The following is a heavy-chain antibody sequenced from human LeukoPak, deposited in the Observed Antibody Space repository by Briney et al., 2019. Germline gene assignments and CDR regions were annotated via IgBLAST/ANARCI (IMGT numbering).Heavy chain of an antibody. Sequence: PGGSLRLSCAASGFTFSNYGMSWVRQAPGKGVEWVSAISGSGGSTYYADSVKGRFTISRDNSKNTLYLQMNSLRAEDTAVYYCAKDDSSGYYRVWAYYFDYWGQGTLVTVSS. D-gene: IGHD3-22*01. CDR3: AKDDSSGYYRVWAYYFDY. CDR2: ISGSGGST. V-gene: IGHV3-23*01. CDR1: GFTFSNYG. J-gene: IGHJ4*02.